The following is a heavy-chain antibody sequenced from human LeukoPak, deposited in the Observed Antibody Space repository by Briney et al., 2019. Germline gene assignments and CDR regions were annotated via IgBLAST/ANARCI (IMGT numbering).Heavy chain of an antibody. J-gene: IGHJ4*02. D-gene: IGHD3-3*01. CDR3: ARQNDFRLDY. CDR1: GYTFSSYW. CDR2: IYPGDSDT. Sequence: KNGESLKISCKGFGYTFSSYWIGWVRQMPGKGLEWMGIIYPGDSDTRYSPSLQGQVTISVDTSIGTAYLQWSSLKASDTAIYYCARQNDFRLDYWGQGTLVTVSS. V-gene: IGHV5-51*01.